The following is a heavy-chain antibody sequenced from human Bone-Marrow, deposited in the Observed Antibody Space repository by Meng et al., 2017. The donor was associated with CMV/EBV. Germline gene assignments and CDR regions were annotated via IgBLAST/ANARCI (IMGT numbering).Heavy chain of an antibody. J-gene: IGHJ4*02. CDR1: GFTFSSYG. D-gene: IGHD3-3*01. CDR2: IRYDGSNK. Sequence: GESLKISCAASGFTFSSYGMHWVRQAPGKGLEWVAFIRYDGSNKYYADSVKGRFTISRDNSKNTLDLQMNSLRAEDTAVYYCAKGSEGVRFLEWLSKPDPIDYWGQGTLVTVSS. CDR3: AKGSEGVRFLEWLSKPDPIDY. V-gene: IGHV3-30*02.